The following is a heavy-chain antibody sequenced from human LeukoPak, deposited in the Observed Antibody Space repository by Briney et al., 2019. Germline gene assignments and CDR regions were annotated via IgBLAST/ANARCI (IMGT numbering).Heavy chain of an antibody. CDR2: IYYSGST. CDR1: GGSISSSSYY. J-gene: IGHJ4*02. CDR3: ARRPVSGALGGYYFDY. D-gene: IGHD7-27*01. V-gene: IGHV4-39*07. Sequence: PSETLSLTCTVSGGSISSSSYYWGWIRQPPGKGLEWIGSIYYSGSTNYNPSLKSRVTISVDTSKNQFSLKLSSVTAADTAVYYCARRPVSGALGGYYFDYWGQGTLATVSS.